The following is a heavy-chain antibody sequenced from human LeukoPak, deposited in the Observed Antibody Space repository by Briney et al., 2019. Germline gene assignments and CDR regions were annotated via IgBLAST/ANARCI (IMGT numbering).Heavy chain of an antibody. CDR2: ISWTSGSI. V-gene: IGHV3-9*01. Sequence: GGSLRLSCAASGFNFEDYAMHWVRQVPGKGLEWVSGISWTSGSITYADSVKGRFTISRDNAKNSLYLQMDSLRAEDTALYYCVKEPSGQYYFGYWGPGTPVTVSS. J-gene: IGHJ4*02. CDR3: VKEPSGQYYFGY. D-gene: IGHD2-15*01. CDR1: GFNFEDYA.